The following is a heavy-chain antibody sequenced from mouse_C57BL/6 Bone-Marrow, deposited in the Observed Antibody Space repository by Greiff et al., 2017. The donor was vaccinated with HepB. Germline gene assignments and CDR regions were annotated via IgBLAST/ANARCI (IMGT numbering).Heavy chain of an antibody. CDR1: GYTFTSYG. Sequence: QVQLKQSGAELARPGASVKLSCKASGYTFTSYGISWVKQRTGQGLEWIGEIYPRSGNTYYNEKFKGKATLTADKSSSTAYMELRSLTSEDSAVYFCARGAVWGQGTRVTVSA. CDR3: ARGAV. V-gene: IGHV1-81*01. J-gene: IGHJ3*01. CDR2: IYPRSGNT.